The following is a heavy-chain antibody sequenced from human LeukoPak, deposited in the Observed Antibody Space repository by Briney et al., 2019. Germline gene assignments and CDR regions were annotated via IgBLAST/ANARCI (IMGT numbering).Heavy chain of an antibody. Sequence: ASVKVSCKASGYTFTGYYMHWVRQAPGQGLEWLGWINPNSGGTNYAQKSQGWVTMTRDTSISTAYMGLSRLRSDDTAVYYCARGDRNWFDPWGQGTLVTVSS. CDR1: GYTFTGYY. CDR3: ARGDRNWFDP. V-gene: IGHV1-2*04. CDR2: INPNSGGT. J-gene: IGHJ5*02.